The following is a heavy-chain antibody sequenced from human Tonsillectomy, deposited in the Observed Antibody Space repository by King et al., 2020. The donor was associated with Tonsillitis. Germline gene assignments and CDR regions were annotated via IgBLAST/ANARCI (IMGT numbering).Heavy chain of an antibody. Sequence: VQLQESGPGLVKPSQTLSLTCTVSGGSISTGGYYWNWIRQHPGKGLAWIGHISYSGSTYYNPSLKSRLTISADTSKNQFSLKLSPVTAADTAVYYCASDWGNYGGNSWGQGTLVTVSS. V-gene: IGHV4-31*03. CDR3: ASDWGNYGGNS. CDR1: GGSISTGGYY. D-gene: IGHD4-23*01. J-gene: IGHJ4*02. CDR2: ISYSGST.